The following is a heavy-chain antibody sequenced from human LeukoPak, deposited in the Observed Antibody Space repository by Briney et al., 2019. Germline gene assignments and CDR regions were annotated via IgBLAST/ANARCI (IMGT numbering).Heavy chain of an antibody. V-gene: IGHV3-23*01. CDR1: GFTFSDYY. D-gene: IGHD3-22*01. CDR2: ISGSGGST. CDR3: AKASAMIVVVSKNFDY. Sequence: GGSLRLSCAASGFTFSDYYMSWIRQAPGKGLEWVSAISGSGGSTYYADSVKGRFTISRDNSKNTLYLQMNSLGAEDTAVYYCAKASAMIVVVSKNFDYWGQGTLVTVSS. J-gene: IGHJ4*02.